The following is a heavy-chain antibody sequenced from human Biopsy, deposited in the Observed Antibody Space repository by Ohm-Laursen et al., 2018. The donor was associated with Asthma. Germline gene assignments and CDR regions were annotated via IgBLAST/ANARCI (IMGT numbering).Heavy chain of an antibody. CDR3: ARCQVGYSSGWSLLLKKIYYSGMDV. V-gene: IGHV1-69*13. Sequence: SVKVSCKAPGGTFSNFAISWVRQAPGQGLEWLGGIMTVFGTTNFAQKFQGRVTMTADESTSTAYMEVTSLRSEDTAIYYCARCQVGYSSGWSLLLKKIYYSGMDVWGQGTAVTVSS. CDR2: IMTVFGTT. D-gene: IGHD6-19*01. J-gene: IGHJ6*02. CDR1: GGTFSNFA.